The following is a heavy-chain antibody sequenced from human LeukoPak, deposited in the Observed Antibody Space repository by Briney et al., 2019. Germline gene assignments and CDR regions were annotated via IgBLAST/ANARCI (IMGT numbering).Heavy chain of an antibody. CDR1: GFTFSSYG. D-gene: IGHD3-3*01. CDR2: ISYDGSNK. Sequence: GRSLRLSCAASGFTFSSYGMHWVRQAPGKGLEWVAVISYDGSNKYYADSVKGRFTISRDNSKNTLYLQMNSLRAEDTAVYYCASEDYDFWSGQEYNWFDPWGQGTLVTVSS. V-gene: IGHV3-30*03. CDR3: ASEDYDFWSGQEYNWFDP. J-gene: IGHJ5*02.